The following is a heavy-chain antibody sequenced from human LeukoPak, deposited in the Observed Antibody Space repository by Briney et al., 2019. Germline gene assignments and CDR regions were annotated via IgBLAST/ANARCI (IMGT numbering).Heavy chain of an antibody. V-gene: IGHV3-74*01. CDR2: IISDGSNT. CDR3: ARYSGSYSAAFDI. D-gene: IGHD1-26*01. J-gene: IGHJ3*02. CDR1: GFTFSSYW. Sequence: GGSLRLSCAASGFTFSSYWMHWVREALGKGLVWVSRIISDGSNTRYAASVKGRFTISRDNAKNSLYLQMNSLRAEDTAVYYCARYSGSYSAAFDIWGQGTMVTVSS.